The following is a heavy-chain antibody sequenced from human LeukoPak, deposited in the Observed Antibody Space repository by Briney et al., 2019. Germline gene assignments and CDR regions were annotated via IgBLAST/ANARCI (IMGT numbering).Heavy chain of an antibody. D-gene: IGHD3-22*01. CDR1: GGTLTSYA. CDR3: ANGIDSSGPFDY. V-gene: IGHV1-69*05. Sequence: SVKVSRKPSGGTLTSYAISWGRQTPGQRHEWMGGIIPIFGTANYAQKFQGRVTITTDESTSTAYMELSSLRSEDTAVYYCANGIDSSGPFDYWGEGTLVTVSS. CDR2: IIPIFGTA. J-gene: IGHJ4*02.